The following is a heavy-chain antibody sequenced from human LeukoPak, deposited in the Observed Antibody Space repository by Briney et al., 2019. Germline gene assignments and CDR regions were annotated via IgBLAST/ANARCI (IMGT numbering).Heavy chain of an antibody. CDR3: ARDRGYYGSGSIYY. J-gene: IGHJ4*02. V-gene: IGHV4-39*07. CDR1: GRSISSDSYF. CDR2: VYYSGST. D-gene: IGHD3-10*01. Sequence: SETHSLTWPVAGRSISSDSYFWGWIRQPPGKGLEWIGSVYYSGSTYYNPSLNSRVTISVDTSKNQFSLRVSSVTAADTAVYYCARDRGYYGSGSIYYWGQGTLGTVSS.